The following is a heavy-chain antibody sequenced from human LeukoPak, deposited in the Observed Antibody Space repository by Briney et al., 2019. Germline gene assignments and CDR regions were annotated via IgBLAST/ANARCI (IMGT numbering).Heavy chain of an antibody. V-gene: IGHV3-23*01. Sequence: GGSLRLSCVGSGFTFRSHAMSWVRQAPEKGLEFVSGIYENGGTTYYADSVKGRFSISRDNSKNTLYLQMNSLRAEDTAVYYCARGTYSSSWSFDYWGQGTLVTVSS. CDR3: ARGTYSSSWSFDY. CDR2: IYENGGTT. D-gene: IGHD6-13*01. J-gene: IGHJ4*02. CDR1: GFTFRSHA.